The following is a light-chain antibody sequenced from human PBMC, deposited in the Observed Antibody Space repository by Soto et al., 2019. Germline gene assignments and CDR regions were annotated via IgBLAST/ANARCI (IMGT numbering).Light chain of an antibody. CDR1: QSISMW. J-gene: IGKJ4*01. CDR2: DAA. CDR3: QQYRSFSPLT. Sequence: DIQMTQSPSTLSASVGDRVTITCRASQSISMWVAWYQQKSGKAPKLLIYDAAKLESGVPSRFSGSGYGTEFTLTISSLQPDVFATYYCQQYRSFSPLTFGGGTKVEIK. V-gene: IGKV1-5*01.